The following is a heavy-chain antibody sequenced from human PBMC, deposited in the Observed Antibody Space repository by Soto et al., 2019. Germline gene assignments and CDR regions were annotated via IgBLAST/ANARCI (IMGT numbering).Heavy chain of an antibody. CDR2: IWYDGSNK. Sequence: GMSLILSCRASEFTLSNYSLTWVSEAPGKAVERRAGIWYDGSNKYYADSVMGRFTISRDNSKNTLYLQMNSLRAEDTVVYYCARDIAAAGTSYYYYGMDVWGQGT. J-gene: IGHJ6*02. V-gene: IGHV3-33*01. CDR1: EFTLSNYS. CDR3: ARDIAAAGTSYYYYGMDV. D-gene: IGHD6-13*01.